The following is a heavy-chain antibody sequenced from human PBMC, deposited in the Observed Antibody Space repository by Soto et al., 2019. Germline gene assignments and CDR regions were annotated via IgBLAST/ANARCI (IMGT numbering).Heavy chain of an antibody. V-gene: IGHV5-10-1*01. CDR2: IDPSDSYT. D-gene: IGHD5-18*01. J-gene: IGHJ4*02. CDR1: EYSFTHHW. CDR3: ARQKHNVDTVDFDY. Sequence: PRESLKNSCKGSEYSFTHHWISWVRQMPGKGLEWMGRIDPSDSYTNYSPSFQGHVTISADKSISTAYLQWSSLKASDTAMYYCARQKHNVDTVDFDYWGQGTLVTVSS.